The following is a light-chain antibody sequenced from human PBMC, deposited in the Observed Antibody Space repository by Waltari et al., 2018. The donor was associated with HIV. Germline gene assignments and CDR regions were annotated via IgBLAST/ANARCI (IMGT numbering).Light chain of an antibody. CDR1: NRAVGFSTL. CDR2: GVR. J-gene: IGLJ2*01. CDR3: NSYTSSDTVV. V-gene: IGLV2-14*01. Sequence: QSALTQPASLPGSPGPSITIFCTGTNRAVGFSTLFSWYQHFPGKAPLLIIFGVRSRPSGVSSRFSGSKSGNTASLTISGLQAEDEAQYFCNSYTSSDTVVFGGGTKLTVL.